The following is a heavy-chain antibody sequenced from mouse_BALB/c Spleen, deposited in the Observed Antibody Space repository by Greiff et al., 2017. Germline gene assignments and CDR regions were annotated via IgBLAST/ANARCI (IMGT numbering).Heavy chain of an antibody. D-gene: IGHD1-1*01. CDR1: GYTFTDYY. Sequence: VQLQQSGPELVKPGASVKISCKASGYTFTDYYINWVKQKPGQGLEWIGWIYPGSGNTKYNEKFKGKATLTVVTSSSTAYMQLSSLTSEDTAVYSCASRDYYGSSYDYYAMDYWGQGTSVTVSS. J-gene: IGHJ4*01. V-gene: IGHV1-84*02. CDR3: ASRDYYGSSYDYYAMDY. CDR2: IYPGSGNT.